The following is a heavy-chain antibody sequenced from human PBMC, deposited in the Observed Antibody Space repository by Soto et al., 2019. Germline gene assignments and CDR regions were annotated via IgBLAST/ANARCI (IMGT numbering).Heavy chain of an antibody. D-gene: IGHD3-16*01. CDR3: ARGGGWLIED. J-gene: IGHJ4*02. CDR1: GLPKHW. CDR2: IKQDGSEK. Sequence: DVQLVESGGGLVQPGGSLRLSCEDSGLPKHWMTWVRQAPGKGLEWVANIKQDGSEKEYVDAVKGRFTISRDNAKKSLYLQMNSLTVEDTAVYYCARGGGWLIEDWGPGILVTVSS. V-gene: IGHV3-7*01.